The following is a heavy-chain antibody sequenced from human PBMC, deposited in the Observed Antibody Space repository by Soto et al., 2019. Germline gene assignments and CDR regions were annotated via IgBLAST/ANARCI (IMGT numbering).Heavy chain of an antibody. CDR2: IYPGDSDT. D-gene: IGHD2-15*01. CDR1: GYSFTSYW. J-gene: IGHJ4*02. V-gene: IGHV5-51*01. Sequence: GESLKISCKGSGYSFTSYWIGWVRQMPGKGLEWMGIIYPGDSDTRYSPSFQGQVTISADKSISTAYLQWSSLKASDTAMYYCVRGQGSGGTIYYFDYWRQGTLVTVSS. CDR3: VRGQGSGGTIYYFDY.